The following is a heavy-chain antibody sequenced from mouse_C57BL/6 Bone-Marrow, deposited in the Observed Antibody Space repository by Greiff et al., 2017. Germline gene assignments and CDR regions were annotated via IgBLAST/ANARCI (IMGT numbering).Heavy chain of an antibody. D-gene: IGHD2-13*01. J-gene: IGHJ2*01. CDR3: ARGTRDY. CDR1: GFTFSDYG. Sequence: EVMLVESGGGLVKPGGSLKLSCAASGFTFSDYGMHWVRQAPEKGLEWVAYISSGSSTIYYADTVKGRFTISRDHAKNTLYLQMTSLRSEDTAMYYCARGTRDYWGQGTTLTVSS. V-gene: IGHV5-17*01. CDR2: ISSGSSTI.